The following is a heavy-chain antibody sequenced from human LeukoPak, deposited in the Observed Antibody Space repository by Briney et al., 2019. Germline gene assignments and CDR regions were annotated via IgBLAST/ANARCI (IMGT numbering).Heavy chain of an antibody. J-gene: IGHJ4*02. CDR1: GGSISSSSYY. D-gene: IGHD3-3*01. CDR2: INHSGST. CDR3: ARENWAPYD. Sequence: SETLSLTCTVSGGSISSSSYYWSWIRQPPGKGLEWIGEINHSGSTNYNPSLKSRVTISVDTSKNQFSLKLSSVTAADTAVYYCARENWAPYDWGQGTLVTVSS. V-gene: IGHV4-39*07.